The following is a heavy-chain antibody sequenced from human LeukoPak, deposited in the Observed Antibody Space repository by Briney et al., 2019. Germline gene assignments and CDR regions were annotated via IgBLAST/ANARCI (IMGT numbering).Heavy chain of an antibody. D-gene: IGHD1-14*01. CDR2: ITSNSGRT. V-gene: IGHV3-23*01. CDR3: ASDPHHASRMDV. Sequence: GGSLRLSCAASGFTFDDYAMNWVRQAPGKGLEWVSGITSNSGRTYYADSVKGRFTNSRDNSKNTLYLQMNSLRAEDTAVYYCASDPHHASRMDVWGQGTTVTVSS. CDR1: GFTFDDYA. J-gene: IGHJ6*02.